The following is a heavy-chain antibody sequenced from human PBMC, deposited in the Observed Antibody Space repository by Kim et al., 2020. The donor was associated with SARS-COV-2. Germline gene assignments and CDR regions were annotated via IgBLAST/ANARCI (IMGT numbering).Heavy chain of an antibody. D-gene: IGHD3-22*01. CDR1: GGSISSGDYY. V-gene: IGHV4-30-4*01. J-gene: IGHJ4*02. CDR2: IFYSGST. CDR3: ARTLLGADSSGYYPGYYFDY. Sequence: SETLSLTCTVSGGSISSGDYYWSWIRQPPGKGLEWIGYIFYSGSTYYNPSLKNRVTISVDTSKNQFSLKLSSVTAADTAVYYCARTLLGADSSGYYPGYYFDYWGQGTLVTVSS.